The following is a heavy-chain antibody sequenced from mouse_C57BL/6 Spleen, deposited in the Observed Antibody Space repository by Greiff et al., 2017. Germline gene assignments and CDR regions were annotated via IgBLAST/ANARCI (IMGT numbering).Heavy chain of an antibody. CDR3: ARKEGYDYGWFAY. Sequence: VQLQQSGAELVKPGASVKISCKASGYAFSSSWMNWVKQRPGKGLEWIGQIYPGDGDTNYNGKFKGKATLTADKSSSTAYMQLSSLTSEDSAVYFCARKEGYDYGWFAYWGQGTLVTVSA. CDR2: IYPGDGDT. CDR1: GYAFSSSW. V-gene: IGHV1-80*01. D-gene: IGHD2-4*01. J-gene: IGHJ3*01.